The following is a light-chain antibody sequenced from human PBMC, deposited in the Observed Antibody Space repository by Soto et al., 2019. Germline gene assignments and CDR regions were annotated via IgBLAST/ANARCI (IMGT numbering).Light chain of an antibody. CDR1: QSVRSGY. CDR2: GAS. J-gene: IGKJ1*01. V-gene: IGKV3-20*01. CDR3: PHSDTSLWT. Sequence: EIVLSQSPGTLSLSPGERATLSCRASQSVRSGYLAWYQQKPGQAPRLLIYGASSRATGTPDRFSGSGSGTDFTRTISRLEPEDCAVYYWPHSDTSLWTFGKGTKVEIQ.